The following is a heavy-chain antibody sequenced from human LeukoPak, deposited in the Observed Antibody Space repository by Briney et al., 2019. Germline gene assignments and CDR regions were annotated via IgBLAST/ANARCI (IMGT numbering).Heavy chain of an antibody. J-gene: IGHJ4*02. Sequence: GGSLRLSCAASGFTFSSYAMSWVRQAPGKGLEWVPLISGSGASTYYPDSVKGRFTISRDNSKNTLSLQMNSLRAEDTAVYYCAPDLRGSAWSLDDWGQGTLVTVSS. CDR3: APDLRGSAWSLDD. V-gene: IGHV3-23*01. D-gene: IGHD6-13*01. CDR2: ISGSGAST. CDR1: GFTFSSYA.